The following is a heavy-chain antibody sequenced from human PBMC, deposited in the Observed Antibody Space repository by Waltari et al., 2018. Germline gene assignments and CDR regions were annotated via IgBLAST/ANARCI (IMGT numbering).Heavy chain of an antibody. CDR1: GFTFSSYW. Sequence: EVQLVESGGGLVQPGGSLRLYCAASGFTFSSYWMSRVRQAPVKGLGWVANIKQEGSGKDYVDSVKGRFSISRDNAKNSLYLQMNSLRAEDTAVYYCARDAYSGGLDYWGQGTLVTVSS. V-gene: IGHV3-7*01. J-gene: IGHJ4*02. CDR2: IKQEGSGK. D-gene: IGHD1-26*01. CDR3: ARDAYSGGLDY.